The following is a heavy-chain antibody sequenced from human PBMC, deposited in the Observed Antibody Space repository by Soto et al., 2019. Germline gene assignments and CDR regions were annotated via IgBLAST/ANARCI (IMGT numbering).Heavy chain of an antibody. D-gene: IGHD3-9*01. J-gene: IGHJ4*02. CDR2: INAGNGNT. Sequence: ASVKVSCKTSGYTFTSYAMHWVSQATGQRLEWMGWINAGNGNTKYSQKFQGRVTITRDTSASTAYMELSSLRSEDTAVYYCARWDYDILTGYYTPPVYWGQGTLVTVSS. V-gene: IGHV1-3*01. CDR1: GYTFTSYA. CDR3: ARWDYDILTGYYTPPVY.